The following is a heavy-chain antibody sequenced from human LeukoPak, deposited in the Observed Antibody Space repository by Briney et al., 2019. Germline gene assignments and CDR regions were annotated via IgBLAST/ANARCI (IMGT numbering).Heavy chain of an antibody. Sequence: GGSLRLSCAASGFTFSSYGMHWVRQAPGKGLEWVAVISYDGSNKYYADSVKGRFTISRDNSKNTLYLQMNSLRAEDTAVYYCAKDRFGSGSDFDYWGQGTLVTVSS. CDR3: AKDRFGSGSDFDY. CDR1: GFTFSSYG. V-gene: IGHV3-30*18. J-gene: IGHJ4*02. CDR2: ISYDGSNK. D-gene: IGHD3-10*01.